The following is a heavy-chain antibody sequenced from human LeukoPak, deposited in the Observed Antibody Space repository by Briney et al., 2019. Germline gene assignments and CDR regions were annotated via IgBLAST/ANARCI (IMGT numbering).Heavy chain of an antibody. Sequence: GSLRLSCAASGFTFSSYSMNWVRQAPGRGLEWVSYISSSSSTMYYADSVKSRFTISRDNAKNSLYLQMNSLRAEDTAVYYCASWNFGNWFDPWGQGTPGHRLL. V-gene: IGHV3-48*01. J-gene: IGHJ5*02. CDR1: GFTFSSYS. CDR3: ASWNFGNWFDP. CDR2: ISSSSSTM. D-gene: IGHD3-10*01.